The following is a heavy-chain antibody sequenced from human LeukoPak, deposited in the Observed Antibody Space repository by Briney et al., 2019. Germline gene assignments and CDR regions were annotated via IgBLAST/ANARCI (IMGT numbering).Heavy chain of an antibody. D-gene: IGHD1-26*01. CDR3: AREVGTTSDAFDI. CDR1: GGTFSSYG. J-gene: IGHJ3*02. Sequence: SVKVSCKASGGTFSSYGISWVRQAPGQGLEWMGGIIPIFGTANYAQKFQGRVTITADESTSTAYMELSSLRSEDTAVYYCAREVGTTSDAFDIWGQGTMVTVSS. V-gene: IGHV1-69*01. CDR2: IIPIFGTA.